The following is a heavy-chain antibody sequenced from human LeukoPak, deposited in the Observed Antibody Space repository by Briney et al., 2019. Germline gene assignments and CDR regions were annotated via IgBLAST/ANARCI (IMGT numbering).Heavy chain of an antibody. CDR2: LSSSGSAF. Sequence: GGSLRLSCEDSGFTFRSYETNWVRQAPGKGLEWIAYLSSSGSAFSYADSVKGRFTIARDNAKNSVYLEMNSLRADDTAVYYCARSARLMKGVVEVTALDDWGQGTLVTVSS. CDR3: ARSARLMKGVVEVTALDD. D-gene: IGHD3-3*01. CDR1: GFTFRSYE. V-gene: IGHV3-48*03. J-gene: IGHJ4*02.